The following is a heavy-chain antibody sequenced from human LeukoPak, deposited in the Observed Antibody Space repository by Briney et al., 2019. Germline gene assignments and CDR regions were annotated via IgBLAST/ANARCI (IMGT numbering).Heavy chain of an antibody. V-gene: IGHV3-48*04. CDR1: GFTFKSHT. J-gene: IGHJ4*02. Sequence: GGSLRLSCAASGFTFKSHTMNWVRQAPGKGLEWVSYISSSSSTIYYADSVRGRFTISRDNAKNSLYLQMNSLRAEDTAVYYCARGWFGESAPGDQLDYWGQGTLVTVSS. D-gene: IGHD3-10*01. CDR3: ARGWFGESAPGDQLDY. CDR2: ISSSSSTI.